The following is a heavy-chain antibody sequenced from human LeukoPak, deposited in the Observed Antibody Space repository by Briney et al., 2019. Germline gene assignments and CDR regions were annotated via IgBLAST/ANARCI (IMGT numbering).Heavy chain of an antibody. J-gene: IGHJ4*02. D-gene: IGHD1-1*01. CDR1: GGSIISSTYY. CDR3: ARQLGGQLDRVDY. CDR2: IYYSGST. V-gene: IGHV4-39*01. Sequence: SETLSLTCTVSGGSIISSTYYWGWLRRPPGKGLEWIGSIYYSGSTYYIPSLKSRVTMSVDTSKNQFSLKLSSVTAADTAVYYCARQLGGQLDRVDYWGQGALVTVSS.